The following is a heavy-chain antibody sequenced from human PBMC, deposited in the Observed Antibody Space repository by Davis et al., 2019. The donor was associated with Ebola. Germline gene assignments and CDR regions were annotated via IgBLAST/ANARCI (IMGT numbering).Heavy chain of an antibody. CDR3: ARGGAIAAAALSY. J-gene: IGHJ4*02. Sequence: GESLKISCAGTGFTFSDYHMTWIRQAPGKGLERLSDISSSSSYTNYADSVKGRFTISRDNAKNSLYLQMNSLRAEDTAVYYCARGGAIAAAALSYWGQGTLVTVSS. D-gene: IGHD6-13*01. CDR2: ISSSSSYT. V-gene: IGHV3-11*06. CDR1: GFTFSDYH.